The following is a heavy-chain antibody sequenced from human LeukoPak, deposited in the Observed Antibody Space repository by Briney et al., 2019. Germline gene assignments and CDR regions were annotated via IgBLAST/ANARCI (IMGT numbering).Heavy chain of an antibody. D-gene: IGHD5-12*01. Sequence: SETLSLTCAVYGGSFSGYYWSWIRRPPGKGLEWIGEINHSGSTNYNPSLKSRVTISVDTSKYQFSLKLSSVTAADTAVYYCARVRYSGYVDYWGQGTLVTVSS. CDR2: INHSGST. CDR1: GGSFSGYY. CDR3: ARVRYSGYVDY. V-gene: IGHV4-34*01. J-gene: IGHJ4*02.